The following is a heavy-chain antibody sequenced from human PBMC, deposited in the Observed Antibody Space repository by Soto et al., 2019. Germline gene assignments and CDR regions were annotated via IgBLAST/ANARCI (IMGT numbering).Heavy chain of an antibody. J-gene: IGHJ6*02. D-gene: IGHD6-13*01. Sequence: ASVKVSCKASGYTFTSYAMHWVRQAPGQRLEWMGWINAGNGNTKYSQKFQGRVTITRDTSASTAYMELSSLRSEDTAVYYCARELGSGYSSSWYPHYYYGMDVCGQGTTVNVS. CDR3: ARELGSGYSSSWYPHYYYGMDV. CDR1: GYTFTSYA. V-gene: IGHV1-3*01. CDR2: INAGNGNT.